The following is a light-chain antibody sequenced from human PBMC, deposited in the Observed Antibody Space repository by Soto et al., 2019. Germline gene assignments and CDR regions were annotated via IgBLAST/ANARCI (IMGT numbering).Light chain of an antibody. V-gene: IGKV3-20*01. J-gene: IGKJ1*01. Sequence: EIVMTQSPVTLSVSPGERATLSCRASQSVRSSYLAWYQQTPGQTPRLLIYAASSRATGIPDRFSGSGSGTDFSLTISRLEAEDFAVYYCQQYGSSPRTFGQGTKVDIK. CDR1: QSVRSSY. CDR3: QQYGSSPRT. CDR2: AAS.